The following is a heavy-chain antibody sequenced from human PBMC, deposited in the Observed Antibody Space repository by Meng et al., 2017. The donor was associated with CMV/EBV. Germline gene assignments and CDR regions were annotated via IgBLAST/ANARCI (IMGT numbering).Heavy chain of an antibody. CDR3: AREPPGNYIYYYYGMDV. V-gene: IGHV3-11*04. J-gene: IGHJ6*02. D-gene: IGHD4-11*01. Sequence: LSLTCAASGFTFSDYYMSWIRQAPGKGLEWVSYISSSGSTIYYADSVKGRFTISRDNAKNSLYLQMNSLRAEDTAVYYCAREPPGNYIYYYYGMDVWGQGTLVTVSS. CDR1: GFTFSDYY. CDR2: ISSSGSTI.